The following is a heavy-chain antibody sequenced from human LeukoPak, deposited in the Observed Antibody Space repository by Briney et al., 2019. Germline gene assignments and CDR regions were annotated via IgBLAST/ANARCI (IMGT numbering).Heavy chain of an antibody. D-gene: IGHD3-22*01. CDR2: IKQDGSEK. J-gene: IGHJ5*02. CDR3: AREESYYYDSSGYSS. Sequence: GGSLRLSCAASGFTFSSYWMSWVRQAPGKGLEWVANIKQDGSEKYYVDSVKGRFTISRDNAKNSLYPQMNSLRAEDTAVYYCAREESYYYDSSGYSSWGQGTLVTVSS. CDR1: GFTFSSYW. V-gene: IGHV3-7*01.